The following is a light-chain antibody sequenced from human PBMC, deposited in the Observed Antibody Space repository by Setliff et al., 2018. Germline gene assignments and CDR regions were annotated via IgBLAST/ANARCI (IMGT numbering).Light chain of an antibody. CDR3: QSYDSSLSGSYV. CDR2: RNN. CDR1: SSNIGSNT. J-gene: IGLJ1*01. Sequence: SVLTQPPSASGTPGQRVTISCSGSSSNIGSNTVNWYQQLPGTAPKLLIYRNNQRPSGVPDRFSGSKSGTSASLAITGPQAEDEADYYCQSYDSSLSGSYVFGTGTKVTVL. V-gene: IGLV1-44*01.